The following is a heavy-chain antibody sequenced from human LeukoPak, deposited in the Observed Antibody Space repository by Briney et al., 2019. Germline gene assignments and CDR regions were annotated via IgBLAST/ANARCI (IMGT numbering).Heavy chain of an antibody. D-gene: IGHD3-22*01. CDR2: INHSGST. Sequence: SETLSLTCAVYGGSFSGYYWSWIRHPPGKGLEWIGEINHSGSTNYNPSLKSRVTISVDTSKNQFSLKLSSVTAADTAVYYCGRVVITYYYMDVWGKGTTVTVSS. CDR3: GRVVITYYYMDV. CDR1: GGSFSGYY. V-gene: IGHV4-34*01. J-gene: IGHJ6*03.